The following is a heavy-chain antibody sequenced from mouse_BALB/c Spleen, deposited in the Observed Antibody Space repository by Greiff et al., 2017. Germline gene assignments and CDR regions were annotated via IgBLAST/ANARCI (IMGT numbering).Heavy chain of an antibody. V-gene: IGHV1-82*01. D-gene: IGHD2-2*01. CDR1: GYAFSSSW. CDR2: IYPGDGDT. J-gene: IGHJ2*01. Sequence: VKLQESGPELVKPGASVKISCKASGYAFSSSWMNWVKQRPGQGLEWIGRIYPGDGDTNYNGKFKGKATLTADKSSSTAYMQLSSLTSVDSAVYFCARYGYDADYWGQGTTLTVSS. CDR3: ARYGYDADY.